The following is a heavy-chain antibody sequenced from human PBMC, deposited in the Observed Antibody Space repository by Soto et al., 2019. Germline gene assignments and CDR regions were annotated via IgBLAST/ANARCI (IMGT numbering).Heavy chain of an antibody. J-gene: IGHJ3*02. Sequence: PGGSLRLSCAVSGFPFSFYGFHWVRQSPGKGLEWLGVIVSDGSAIYHADSLEGRFFISRDNSKDILYLQMNSLRVEDTAVYYCARDDAFDNENGFDMWAQGTMVTVSS. CDR2: IVSDGSAI. D-gene: IGHD3-3*02. V-gene: IGHV3-33*01. CDR3: ARDDAFDNENGFDM. CDR1: GFPFSFYG.